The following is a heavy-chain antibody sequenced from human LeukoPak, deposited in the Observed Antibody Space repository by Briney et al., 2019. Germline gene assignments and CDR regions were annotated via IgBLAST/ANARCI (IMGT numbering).Heavy chain of an antibody. CDR2: ISSSGSYI. V-gene: IGHV3-21*01. D-gene: IGHD3-16*01. J-gene: IGHJ4*02. CDR3: APGGGRRDY. Sequence: GGSLRLSCAASGYTFSSYSMNWVRQAPGKGLEWVSSISSSGSYIYYAESVKGRFTISRDNAKNSLYLQMNSLRAEDTAVYYCAPGGGRRDYWGQGTLVTVSS. CDR1: GYTFSSYS.